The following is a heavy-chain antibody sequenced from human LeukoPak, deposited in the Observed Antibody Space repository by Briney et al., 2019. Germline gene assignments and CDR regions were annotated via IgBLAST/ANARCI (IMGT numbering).Heavy chain of an antibody. CDR1: GGSFSGYY. CDR2: INHSGST. Sequence: SETLSLTCAVYGGSFSGYYWSWIRQPPGKGLEWIGEINHSGSTNYNPSLRSRVTISVDTSKNQFSLKLSSVTAADTAVYYCAREYSSSWYVAFDIWGQGTMVTVSS. J-gene: IGHJ3*02. V-gene: IGHV4-34*01. CDR3: AREYSSSWYVAFDI. D-gene: IGHD6-13*01.